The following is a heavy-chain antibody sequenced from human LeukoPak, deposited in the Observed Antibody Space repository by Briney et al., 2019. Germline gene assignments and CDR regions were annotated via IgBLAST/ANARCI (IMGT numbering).Heavy chain of an antibody. CDR2: MNLDGSEK. J-gene: IGHJ4*02. CDR1: GFTFTSHW. D-gene: IGHD2-8*01. Sequence: PGGCLRLSCAASGFTFTSHWMSWVRQATGKGLEWAERMNLDGSEKYYVDSVKGRFTISRDNAKTSLYLEMNSLRAEDTAVYYCATDSTYCTNRVCYTRFDYRGPVILVTVSS. V-gene: IGHV3-7*01. CDR3: ATDSTYCTNRVCYTRFDY.